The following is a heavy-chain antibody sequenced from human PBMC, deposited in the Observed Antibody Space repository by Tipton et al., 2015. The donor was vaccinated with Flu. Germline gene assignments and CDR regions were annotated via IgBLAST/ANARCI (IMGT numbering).Heavy chain of an antibody. CDR1: SGSINSHY. Sequence: TLSLTCTVSSGSINSHYWSWIRQPAGKGLEWIGYISYSGSTNYNPSLKSRVTISIDTSKNQFSLKLSSVTAADTAVYYCARGSSFGPYYQYYYMDVWGKGTTVTVSS. CDR2: ISYSGST. CDR3: ARGSSFGPYYQYYYMDV. D-gene: IGHD5-18*01. V-gene: IGHV4-59*08. J-gene: IGHJ6*03.